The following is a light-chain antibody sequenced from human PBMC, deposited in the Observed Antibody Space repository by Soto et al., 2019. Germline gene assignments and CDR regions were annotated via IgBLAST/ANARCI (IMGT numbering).Light chain of an antibody. J-gene: IGKJ5*01. CDR2: GAS. CDR3: QQYGSSQWT. V-gene: IGKV3-20*01. Sequence: EIVMTQSPATLSVSPGERATLSCRASQSVSSNLAWYQQKPGQAPRLLIYGASIRATGIPARFSGSGSGTDFTLTISRLEPEDFAVYYCQQYGSSQWTFGQGTRLEI. CDR1: QSVSSN.